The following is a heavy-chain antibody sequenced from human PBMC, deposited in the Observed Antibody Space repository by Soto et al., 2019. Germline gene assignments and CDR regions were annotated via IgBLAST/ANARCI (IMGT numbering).Heavy chain of an antibody. D-gene: IGHD6-6*01. CDR2: INPSGGST. CDR3: ARPAGRLANWFDA. Sequence: QVQLVQSGVEVKKPGASVKVSCKASGYTFTDYRMIWVRQAPGQGLEWMGIINPSGGSTNYAPNFPGRVTLTRDSSTSTADMELSNLRSEDTAVYYCARPAGRLANWFDAWGQGTLVTVSS. V-gene: IGHV1-46*01. CDR1: GYTFTDYR. J-gene: IGHJ5*02.